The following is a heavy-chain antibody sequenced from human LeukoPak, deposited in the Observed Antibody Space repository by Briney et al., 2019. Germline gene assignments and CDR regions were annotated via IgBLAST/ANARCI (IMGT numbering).Heavy chain of an antibody. D-gene: IGHD5-18*01. CDR1: GYTFTSYY. CDR2: INPSGGST. CDR3: ARGLRYSYGPTGKHDAFDI. V-gene: IGHV1-46*03. J-gene: IGHJ3*02. Sequence: ASVKVSCKASGYTFTSYYMHWVRQAPGQGLEWMGIINPSGGSTSYAQKFQGRVTMTRDTSTSTVYMELSSLRSEDTAVYYCARGLRYSYGPTGKHDAFDIWGQRTMVTVSS.